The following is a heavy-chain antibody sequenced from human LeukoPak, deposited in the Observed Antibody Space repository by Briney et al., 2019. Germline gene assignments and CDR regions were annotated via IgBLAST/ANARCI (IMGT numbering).Heavy chain of an antibody. CDR1: GYTFTGYY. V-gene: IGHV1-2*02. CDR3: AREAMRGIGGLDP. D-gene: IGHD3-16*01. CDR2: INPNSGGT. J-gene: IGHJ5*02. Sequence: ASVKVSCKASGYTFTGYYMHWVRQAPGQGLEWMGWINPNSGGTNYAQKFQGRVTMTRDTSISTAYMELSRLRSDDTAVYYCAREAMRGIGGLDPWGQGTPVTVSS.